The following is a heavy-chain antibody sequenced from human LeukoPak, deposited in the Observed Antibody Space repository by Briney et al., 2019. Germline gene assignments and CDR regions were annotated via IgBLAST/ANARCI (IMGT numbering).Heavy chain of an antibody. Sequence: ASVKVSCKASGGTFSSYAISWVRQAPGQGLEWMGRIIPIFGTANYAQKFQGRVTITTDESTSTAYMELSSLRSEDTAVYYCARGECYYDSSGYEFDYWGQGTLVTVSS. D-gene: IGHD3-22*01. V-gene: IGHV1-69*05. CDR2: IIPIFGTA. J-gene: IGHJ4*02. CDR1: GGTFSSYA. CDR3: ARGECYYDSSGYEFDY.